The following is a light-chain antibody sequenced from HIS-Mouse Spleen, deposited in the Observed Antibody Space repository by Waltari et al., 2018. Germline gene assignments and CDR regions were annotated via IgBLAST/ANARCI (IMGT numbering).Light chain of an antibody. CDR2: EDS. CDR3: YSTDSSGNHRV. Sequence: SYELTQPPSVSVSPGQTARITCSGDALPKKYAYWYQQKSGQAPVLVIYEDSKRPPGIPERVSGSSSGTMDTLTISGAQVEDEADYYCYSTDSSGNHRVFGGGTKLTVL. J-gene: IGLJ2*01. V-gene: IGLV3-10*01. CDR1: ALPKKY.